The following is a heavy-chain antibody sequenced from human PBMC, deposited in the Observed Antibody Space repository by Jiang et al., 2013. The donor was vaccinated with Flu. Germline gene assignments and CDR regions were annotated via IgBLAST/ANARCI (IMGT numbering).Heavy chain of an antibody. D-gene: IGHD5-12*01. V-gene: IGHV1-69*04. J-gene: IGHJ4*02. CDR2: IIPILGIA. CDR3: ARDLSLLEATTLPYTGGY. Sequence: GRIIPILGIANYAQKFQGRVTITADKSTSTAYMELSSLRSEDTAVYYCARDLSLLEATTLPYTGGYWGQGTLVTVSS.